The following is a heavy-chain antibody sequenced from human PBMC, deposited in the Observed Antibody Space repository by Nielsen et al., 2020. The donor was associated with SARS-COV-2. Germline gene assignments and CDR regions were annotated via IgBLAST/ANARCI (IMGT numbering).Heavy chain of an antibody. CDR2: ISSSSSYI. J-gene: IGHJ6*02. CDR3: ARAAGGYYDFWSGFACYGMDV. V-gene: IGHV3-21*01. D-gene: IGHD3-3*01. Sequence: WIRQPPGKGLEWVSSISSSSSYIYYADSVKGRFTISRDNAKNSLYLQMNSLRAEDTAVYYCARAAGGYYDFWSGFACYGMDVWGQGTTVTVSS.